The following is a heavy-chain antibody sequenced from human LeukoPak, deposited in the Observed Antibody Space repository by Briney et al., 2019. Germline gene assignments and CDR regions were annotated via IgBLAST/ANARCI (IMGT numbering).Heavy chain of an antibody. CDR1: GYSISSGYY. D-gene: IGHD3-22*01. CDR2: IYHSGST. CDR3: ARTSSGVYYFDY. Sequence: SETLSLTCTVSGYSISSGYYWGWIRQPPGKGLERIGSIYHSGSTYYNPSLKSRVTISVDTSKNQFSLKLSSVTAADTAVYYCARTSSGVYYFDYWGQGTLVTVSS. J-gene: IGHJ4*02. V-gene: IGHV4-38-2*02.